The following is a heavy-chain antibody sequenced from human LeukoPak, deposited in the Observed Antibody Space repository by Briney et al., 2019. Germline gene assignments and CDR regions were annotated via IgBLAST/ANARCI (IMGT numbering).Heavy chain of an antibody. CDR1: GGSFSGYY. J-gene: IGHJ4*02. CDR3: ARDPSGSYFDY. CDR2: IYYSGST. V-gene: IGHV4-59*01. Sequence: SETLSLTCAVYGGSFSGYYWSWIRQPPGKGLEWIGYIYYSGSTNYNPSLKSRVTISVDTSKNQFSLKLSSVTAADTAVYYCARDPSGSYFDYWGQGTLVTVSS. D-gene: IGHD1-26*01.